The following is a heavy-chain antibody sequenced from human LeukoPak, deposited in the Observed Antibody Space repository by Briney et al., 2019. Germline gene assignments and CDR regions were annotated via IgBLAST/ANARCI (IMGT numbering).Heavy chain of an antibody. CDR3: ARESLYYDSSGYLDY. D-gene: IGHD3-22*01. Sequence: GGSLRLSCAAPGFTFSNYNMNWVRQAPGKGLEWISSITSSSSYKSYADSVKGRFTISRDNAKNSLYLQMNSLRAEDTAVYYCARESLYYDSSGYLDYWGQGTLVTVSS. CDR1: GFTFSNYN. CDR2: ITSSSSYK. J-gene: IGHJ4*02. V-gene: IGHV3-21*01.